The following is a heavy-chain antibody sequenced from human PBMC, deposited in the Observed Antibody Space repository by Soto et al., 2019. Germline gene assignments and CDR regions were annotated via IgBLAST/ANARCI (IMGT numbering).Heavy chain of an antibody. CDR2: VSNDGSNK. CDR3: AKDQSTNSRSYHALDV. V-gene: IGHV3-30*18. J-gene: IGHJ6*02. CDR1: EFTFSSYA. D-gene: IGHD2-8*01. Sequence: QVQLVESGGGVVQPGESLRLSCAASEFTFSSYAMHWVRQAPCKGLEWVAVVSNDGSNKYYADSVKGRFTISRDNSKNTLNLQMNSLRAEDTAVYYCAKDQSTNSRSYHALDVWGQGTTVTVSS.